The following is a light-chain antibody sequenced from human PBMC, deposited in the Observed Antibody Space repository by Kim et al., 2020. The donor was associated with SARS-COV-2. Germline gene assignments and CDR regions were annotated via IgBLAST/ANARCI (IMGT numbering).Light chain of an antibody. J-gene: IGLJ3*02. Sequence: GHRFTISCSGSTSNIGSNTANWYQQLPGTAPKVLIYNDNKRPSGVPDRVSGSKSGTSASLAISGLQSEDEADYYCAAWDDSLNGWVFGGGTQLTVL. CDR3: AAWDDSLNGWV. CDR2: NDN. CDR1: TSNIGSNT. V-gene: IGLV1-44*01.